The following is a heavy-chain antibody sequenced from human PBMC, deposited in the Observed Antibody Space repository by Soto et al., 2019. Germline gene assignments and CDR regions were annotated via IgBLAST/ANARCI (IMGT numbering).Heavy chain of an antibody. Sequence: GGSLRLSCAASGFTFSSYAMSWVRQAPGKGLEWVSAISGSGGSTYYADSVKGRFTISRDNSKNTLYLQMNSLRAEDTAVYYCAKESVYDYIWGSYRYTFTPPVYWGQGTLVTVSS. V-gene: IGHV3-23*01. CDR2: ISGSGGST. CDR1: GFTFSSYA. D-gene: IGHD3-16*02. J-gene: IGHJ4*02. CDR3: AKESVYDYIWGSYRYTFTPPVY.